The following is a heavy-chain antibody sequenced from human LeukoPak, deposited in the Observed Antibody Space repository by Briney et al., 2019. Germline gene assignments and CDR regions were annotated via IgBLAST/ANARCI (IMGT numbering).Heavy chain of an antibody. V-gene: IGHV4-61*05. J-gene: IGHJ6*02. CDR2: IYYSGST. CDR3: ATSLPGTYYYYYGMDV. CDR1: GGSISSSSYY. D-gene: IGHD7-27*01. Sequence: PSETLSLTCTVSGGSISSSSYYWGWIRQPPGKGLEWIGYIYYSGSTNYNPSLKSRVTISVDTSKNQFSLKLSSVTAADTAVYYCATSLPGTYYYYYGMDVWGQGTTVTVSS.